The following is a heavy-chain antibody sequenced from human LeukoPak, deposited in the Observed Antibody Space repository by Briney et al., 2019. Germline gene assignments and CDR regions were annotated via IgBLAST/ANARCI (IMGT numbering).Heavy chain of an antibody. D-gene: IGHD5-18*01. V-gene: IGHV4-34*01. CDR1: GGSFSGYY. CDR2: INHSGST. J-gene: IGHJ3*02. CDR3: ARVGSWIQLWSRRAFDI. Sequence: SETLSLTCAVYGGSFSGYYWSWIRQPPGKGLEWIGEINHSGSTNYNPSLKSRVTISADTSKNQFSLKLSSVTAADTAVYYCARVGSWIQLWSRRAFDIWGQGTMVTVSS.